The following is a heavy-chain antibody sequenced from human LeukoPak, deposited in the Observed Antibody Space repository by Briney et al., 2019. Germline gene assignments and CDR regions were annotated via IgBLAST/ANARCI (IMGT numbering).Heavy chain of an antibody. Sequence: GASVKVSCKASGYTFTSYAMHWARQAPGQRLEWMGWINAGNGNTKYSQKFQGRVTITRDTSASTAYMELSSLRSEDTAVYYCASGLSFEYYFDYWGQGTLVTVSS. CDR2: INAGNGNT. CDR1: GYTFTSYA. J-gene: IGHJ4*02. CDR3: ASGLSFEYYFDY. D-gene: IGHD3/OR15-3a*01. V-gene: IGHV1-3*01.